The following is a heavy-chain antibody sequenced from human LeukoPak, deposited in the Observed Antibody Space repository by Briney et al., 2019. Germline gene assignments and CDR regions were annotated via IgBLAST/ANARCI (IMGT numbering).Heavy chain of an antibody. CDR3: ARGVGVGATSGGAFDI. D-gene: IGHD1-26*01. Sequence: PSETLSLTCAVYGGFFSGYYWSWIRQPPGKGLEWIGEINHSGSTNYNPSLKSRVTISVDTSKNQFSLKLSSVTAADTAVYYCARGVGVGATSGGAFDIWGQGTMVTVSS. CDR2: INHSGST. J-gene: IGHJ3*02. CDR1: GGFFSGYY. V-gene: IGHV4-34*01.